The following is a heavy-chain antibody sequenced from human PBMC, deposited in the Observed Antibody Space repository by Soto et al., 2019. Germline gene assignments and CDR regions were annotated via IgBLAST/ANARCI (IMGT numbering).Heavy chain of an antibody. Sequence: LRLSCAASGFTFRSFTMNWVRQAPGKGLEWVSTISSNSAYIYYTDALRGRFTISRDNAENSLHLQMNSLRAEDTAVYYCTRDASRDSSARGWFDPWGPGT. V-gene: IGHV3-21*01. CDR2: ISSNSAYI. D-gene: IGHD6-13*01. CDR3: TRDASRDSSARGWFDP. J-gene: IGHJ5*02. CDR1: GFTFRSFT.